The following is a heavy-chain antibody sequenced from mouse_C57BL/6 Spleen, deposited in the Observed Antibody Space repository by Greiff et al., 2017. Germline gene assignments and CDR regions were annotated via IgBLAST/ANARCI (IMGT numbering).Heavy chain of an antibody. CDR2: IYPGNGDT. Sequence: LQQSGAELVRPGASVKMSCKASGYTFTSYNMHWVKQTPRKGLEWIGAIYPGNGDTSYTQKFKGKATLTVDKSSSTAYMQLSSLTSEDSAVYFCAGNYDYTWFAYWGQGTLVTVSA. CDR1: GYTFTSYN. J-gene: IGHJ3*01. CDR3: AGNYDYTWFAY. D-gene: IGHD2-4*01. V-gene: IGHV1-12*01.